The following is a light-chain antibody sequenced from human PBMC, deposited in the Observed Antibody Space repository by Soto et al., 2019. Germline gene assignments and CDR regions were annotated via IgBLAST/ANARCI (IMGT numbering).Light chain of an antibody. Sequence: DIQMTQSPSTLYASLGDRVTITCRASQSISSWLAWYQQKPGKAPKLLIYKASSLESGVPSRFSGSGSGTEFTLTISSLQPDDFATYYCQQYPWTFGQGTKVDIK. J-gene: IGKJ1*01. CDR3: QQYPWT. V-gene: IGKV1-5*03. CDR2: KAS. CDR1: QSISSW.